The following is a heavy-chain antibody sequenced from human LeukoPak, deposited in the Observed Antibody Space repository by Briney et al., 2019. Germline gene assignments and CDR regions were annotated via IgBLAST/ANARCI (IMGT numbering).Heavy chain of an antibody. CDR1: GFTFSSYA. J-gene: IGHJ4*02. CDR3: AKWGDYDVLTGYYVPDY. D-gene: IGHD3-9*01. V-gene: IGHV3-23*01. Sequence: AGGSLRLSCAASGFTFSSYAMSWVRQAPGKGLEWVSAISGSGGSTYYADSVKGRFTVSRDNSKSTLYLQMNSLRAEDTALYYCAKWGDYDVLTGYYVPDYWGQGTLVTVSS. CDR2: ISGSGGST.